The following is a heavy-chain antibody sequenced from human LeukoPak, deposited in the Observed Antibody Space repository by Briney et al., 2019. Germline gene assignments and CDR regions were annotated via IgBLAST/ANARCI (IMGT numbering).Heavy chain of an antibody. CDR2: ISGSGGST. CDR3: AKVYCYGSGSYYNDAFDI. Sequence: PGGSLRLSCAASGFTFNSYAMLGVPQAPGKGLEWVSAISGSGGSTYYTDSVKGRFTISRDNSKNSLYLQMNSLRAEDTAVDYCAKVYCYGSGSYYNDAFDIWGQGTMVTVSS. D-gene: IGHD3-10*01. CDR1: GFTFNSYA. J-gene: IGHJ3*02. V-gene: IGHV3-23*01.